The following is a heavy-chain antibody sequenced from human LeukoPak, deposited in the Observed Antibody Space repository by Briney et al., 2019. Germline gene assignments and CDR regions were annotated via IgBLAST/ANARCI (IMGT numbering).Heavy chain of an antibody. V-gene: IGHV3-48*03. CDR3: ASDYCISTSCQIWFF. J-gene: IGHJ4*02. D-gene: IGHD2-2*01. Sequence: PGGSLRLSCAASGFSFSSYEMNWVHQAPGKGLEWISYISASGTLTHYADSVKGRFTISRDNAKNSVFLQMNTLRVEDTATYYCASDYCISTSCQIWFFWGQGTPVTVSS. CDR1: GFSFSSYE. CDR2: ISASGTLT.